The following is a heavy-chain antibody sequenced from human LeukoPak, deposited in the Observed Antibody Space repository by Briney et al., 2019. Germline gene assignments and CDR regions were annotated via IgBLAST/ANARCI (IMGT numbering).Heavy chain of an antibody. CDR3: ARLDCHMTTVTYFDY. V-gene: IGHV1-69*05. CDR2: IIPIFGTA. D-gene: IGHD4-11*01. J-gene: IGHJ4*02. Sequence: SVKVSCKASGGTFSSYAISWVRQAPGQGLEWMGGIIPIFGTANYAQKFQGRVTITTDESTSTAYMELSSLRSEDTAVYYCARLDCHMTTVTYFDYWGQGTLVTVSS. CDR1: GGTFSSYA.